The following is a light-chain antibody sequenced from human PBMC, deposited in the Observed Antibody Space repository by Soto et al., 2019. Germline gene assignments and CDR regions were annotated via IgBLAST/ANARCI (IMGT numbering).Light chain of an antibody. J-gene: IGKJ4*01. CDR1: QSPEHSDGNTY. CDR2: KVS. V-gene: IGKV2-30*02. Sequence: VITTQSQLSLPVIVGQPSSISCRSIQSPEHSDGNTYLNWFKTRKGQPPRRIIYKVSNRDSGVPDRFSVSGSGSGFTMKFSGVEAGEGAVYDGMLGTHWCLALCGGTKVDIK. CDR3: MLGTHWCLA.